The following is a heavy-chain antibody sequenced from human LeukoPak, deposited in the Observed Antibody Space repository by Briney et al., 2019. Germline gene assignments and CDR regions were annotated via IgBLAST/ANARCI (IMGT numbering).Heavy chain of an antibody. CDR3: ARGRPRGQYTSNWSEYFQT. V-gene: IGHV4-34*01. J-gene: IGHJ1*01. CDR1: SWTFRDYY. Sequence: SETLSLTCAVYSWTFRDYYWSWIRQSPGKGLEWMGQINHSENTHYSSTLKSRVTISVDTSKNQFSLNLSSMTAADTAVYYCARGRPRGQYTSNWSEYFQTWGQGTLDTVSS. D-gene: IGHD6-13*01. CDR2: INHSENT.